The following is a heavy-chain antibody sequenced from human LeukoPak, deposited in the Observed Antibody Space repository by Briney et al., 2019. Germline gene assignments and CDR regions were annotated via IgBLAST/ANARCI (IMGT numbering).Heavy chain of an antibody. Sequence: SETLSLTCSVSGGSISSYYWGWIRQPAGKGLEWIGRICTSGSTNYNPSLKSRVTMSVDTSKNQFSLKLSSVTAADTAVYYCAREIRGRDYGDYVTAFDIWGQGTMVTVSS. J-gene: IGHJ3*02. D-gene: IGHD4-17*01. CDR3: AREIRGRDYGDYVTAFDI. V-gene: IGHV4-4*07. CDR2: ICTSGST. CDR1: GGSISSYY.